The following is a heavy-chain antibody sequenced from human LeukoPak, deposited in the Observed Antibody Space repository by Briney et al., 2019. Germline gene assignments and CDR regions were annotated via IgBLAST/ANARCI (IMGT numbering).Heavy chain of an antibody. D-gene: IGHD2-2*01. Sequence: PSQTLSLTCAVSGGSISSDGYSWSRIRQPPGKGLEWIGEINHSGSTNYNPSLKSRVTISVDTSKNQFSLKLSSVTAADTAVYYCARDGARRVPASGNAFDIWGQGTMVTVSS. CDR2: INHSGST. V-gene: IGHV4-30-2*01. CDR1: GGSISSDGYS. CDR3: ARDGARRVPASGNAFDI. J-gene: IGHJ3*02.